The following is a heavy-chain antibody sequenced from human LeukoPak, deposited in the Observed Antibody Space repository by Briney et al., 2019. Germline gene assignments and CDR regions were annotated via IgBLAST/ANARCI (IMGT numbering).Heavy chain of an antibody. CDR3: ARILASHFDY. D-gene: IGHD1-26*01. CDR1: GDSISSYY. CDR2: IYNSGST. V-gene: IGHV4-59*01. J-gene: IGHJ4*02. Sequence: SSETLSLTCTVSGDSISSYYWNWIRQPPGKGLEWIGYIYNSGSTNYNPSLKSRVTISVDTSKNQFSLKLSSVTAADTAVYYCARILASHFDYWGQGTLVTVSS.